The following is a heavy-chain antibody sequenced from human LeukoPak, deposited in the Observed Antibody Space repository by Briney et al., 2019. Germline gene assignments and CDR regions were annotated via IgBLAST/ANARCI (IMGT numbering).Heavy chain of an antibody. CDR3: AKGKLEQRRDAFDT. CDR1: GFTVSSNY. V-gene: IGHV3-53*01. D-gene: IGHD1/OR15-1a*01. Sequence: PGASLRLSCAASGFTVSSNYMSWVRQAPGKGLEWVSGIYSDDNTYYADSVKGRFTISRDNSKSTLYLQMSSLRVEAPALYYCAKGKLEQRRDAFDTCGQGTMVTVSS. J-gene: IGHJ3*02. CDR2: IYSDDNT.